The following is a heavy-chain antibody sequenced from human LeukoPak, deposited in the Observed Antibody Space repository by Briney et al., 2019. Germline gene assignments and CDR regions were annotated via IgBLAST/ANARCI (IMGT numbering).Heavy chain of an antibody. CDR2: IKQDGSEK. J-gene: IGHJ4*02. CDR3: ARRGSGYVRPFDY. CDR1: GFTFSSYW. Sequence: GGSLRLSCAASGFTFSSYWMSWVRQAPGKGLEWVANIKQDGSEKYYVDSVKGRFTISRDNAKNSLYLQMNSLRAEDTAVYCCARRGSGYVRPFDYWGQGTLDTVSS. D-gene: IGHD5-12*01. V-gene: IGHV3-7*01.